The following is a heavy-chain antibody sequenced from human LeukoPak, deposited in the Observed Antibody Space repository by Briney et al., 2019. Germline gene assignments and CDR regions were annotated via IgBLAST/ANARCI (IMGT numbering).Heavy chain of an antibody. Sequence: GASVKVSCKASGGTFSSFTINWVRQAPGQGLEWMGRIITILGLTNYAQKFQDRVSITADKSTSTAYMELSSLRSEDTAVYYCATPLWPFDYWGQGTLVTVSS. J-gene: IGHJ4*02. CDR2: IITILGLT. V-gene: IGHV1-69*02. CDR1: GGTFSSFT. CDR3: ATPLWPFDY. D-gene: IGHD3-10*01.